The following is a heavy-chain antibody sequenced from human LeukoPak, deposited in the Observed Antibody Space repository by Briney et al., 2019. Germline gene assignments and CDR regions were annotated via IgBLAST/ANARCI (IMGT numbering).Heavy chain of an antibody. J-gene: IGHJ6*02. Sequence: ASVKVSCKASGGTFSSYAISWVRQAPGQGLEWMGRIIPILGIANYAQKFQGRVTITADKSTSTAYMELSSLRSEDTAVYYCARYYYDSSGPHYYGMDVWGQGTTVTVSS. CDR2: IIPILGIA. D-gene: IGHD3-22*01. CDR1: GGTFSSYA. CDR3: ARYYYDSSGPHYYGMDV. V-gene: IGHV1-69*04.